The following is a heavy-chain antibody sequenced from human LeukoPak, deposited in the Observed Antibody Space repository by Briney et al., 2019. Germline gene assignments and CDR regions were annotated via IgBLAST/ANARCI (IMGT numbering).Heavy chain of an antibody. CDR2: INGDGSST. CDR3: ARVWGPNWLDP. Sequence: GGSLRLSCAASGFTFGSYWMHWVRQVPGKGLAWVARINGDGSSTSYADSVKGRFTISRDNVKNTLSLQMNSVRVEDTAVYYCARVWGPNWLDPWGQGTLVTVSS. CDR1: GFTFGSYW. J-gene: IGHJ5*02. V-gene: IGHV3-74*01. D-gene: IGHD7-27*01.